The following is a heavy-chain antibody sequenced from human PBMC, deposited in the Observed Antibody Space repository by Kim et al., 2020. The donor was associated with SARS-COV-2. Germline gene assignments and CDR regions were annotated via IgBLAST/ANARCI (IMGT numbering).Heavy chain of an antibody. CDR1: GFTFSSYA. CDR2: IYSGGSST. Sequence: GGSLRLSCAASGFTFSSYAMSWVRQAPGKGLEWVSVIYSGGSSTYYADSVKGRFTISRDNSKNTLYLQMNSLRAEDTAVYYCAKYNSGPALTGYPLDPWGQGTLVTVSS. CDR3: AKYNSGPALTGYPLDP. V-gene: IGHV3-23*03. D-gene: IGHD3-9*01. J-gene: IGHJ5*02.